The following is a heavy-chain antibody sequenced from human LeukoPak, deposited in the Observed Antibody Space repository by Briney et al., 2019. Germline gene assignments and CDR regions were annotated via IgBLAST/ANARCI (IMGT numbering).Heavy chain of an antibody. Sequence: SETLSLTCAVYGGSFSGYYWSWIRQPPGKGLEWIGEINHSGSTNYNPSLKSRVTISVDTSKNQFSLKLSSVTAADTAVYYCARDPYGGFDYWGQGTLVTVSS. CDR2: INHSGST. D-gene: IGHD4-17*01. J-gene: IGHJ4*02. CDR3: ARDPYGGFDY. V-gene: IGHV4-34*01. CDR1: GGSFSGYY.